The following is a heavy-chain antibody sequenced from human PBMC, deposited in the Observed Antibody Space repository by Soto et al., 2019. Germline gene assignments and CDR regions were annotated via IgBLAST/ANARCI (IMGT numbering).Heavy chain of an antibody. CDR3: ALMTTVTSQDY. Sequence: QVQLVESGGGVVQPGRSLRLSCAASGFTFSSYGMHWVRQAPGKGLEWVAVISYDGSNKYYADSVKGRFTISRDNSKNTLYLQMNSLRAEDTAVYYCALMTTVTSQDYWGQGTLVTVSS. J-gene: IGHJ4*02. CDR1: GFTFSSYG. V-gene: IGHV3-30*03. CDR2: ISYDGSNK. D-gene: IGHD4-17*01.